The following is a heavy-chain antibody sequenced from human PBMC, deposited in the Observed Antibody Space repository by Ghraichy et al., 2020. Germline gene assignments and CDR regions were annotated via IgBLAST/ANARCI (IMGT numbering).Heavy chain of an antibody. CDR2: IHHTGNT. J-gene: IGHJ6*02. Sequence: SETLSLTCTVSGDSISTYYWSWIRQPPGKGLEWIGCIHHTGNTNYDPSVKSRVTISVDTSKNQFSLQLSPVTAADTAGYYCARTKTLYTRYYGMDVWGQGTPVTIPS. D-gene: IGHD4-11*01. CDR1: GDSISTYY. V-gene: IGHV4-4*09. CDR3: ARTKTLYTRYYGMDV.